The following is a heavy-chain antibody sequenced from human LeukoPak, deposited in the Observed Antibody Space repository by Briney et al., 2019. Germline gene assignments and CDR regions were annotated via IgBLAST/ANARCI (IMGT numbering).Heavy chain of an antibody. CDR2: IYTSGST. J-gene: IGHJ5*02. V-gene: IGHV4-61*02. CDR1: GGSISSGSYY. CDR3: ARLHYSGWYAWFDP. Sequence: PSQTLSLTCTVSGGSISSGSYYWSWIRQPAGKGLEWIGRIYTSGSTNYNPSLKSRVTISVDTSKNQFSLKLSSVTAADTAVYYCARLHYSGWYAWFDPRGQGTLVTVSS. D-gene: IGHD6-13*01.